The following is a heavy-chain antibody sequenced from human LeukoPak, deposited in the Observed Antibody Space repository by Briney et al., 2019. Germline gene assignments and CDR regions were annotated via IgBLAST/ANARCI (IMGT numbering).Heavy chain of an antibody. J-gene: IGHJ4*02. CDR1: GFTFSSYA. Sequence: SGGSLRLSCAASGFTFSSYAMSWVRQAPGKGLEWVSAISGSGGSTYYADSVKGRFTISRDNSKNTLYLQMNSLRAEDTAVYYCAKKAGAYYDSSGYKRYFDYWGQGTLVTVSS. V-gene: IGHV3-23*01. D-gene: IGHD3-22*01. CDR3: AKKAGAYYDSSGYKRYFDY. CDR2: ISGSGGST.